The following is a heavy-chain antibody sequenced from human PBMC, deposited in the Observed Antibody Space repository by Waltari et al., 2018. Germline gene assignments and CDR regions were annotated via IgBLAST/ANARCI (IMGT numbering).Heavy chain of an antibody. V-gene: IGHV4-59*11. J-gene: IGHJ3*02. CDR3: ARDSPGAFDI. Sequence: QVQLQESGPGLVKTSETLSLTCTVSGGSISSHYWSWSRQPPGKGLEWIGYIYYRGSTNYNPSLKSRVTISVDTSKNQFSLKLSSVTAADTAVYYCARDSPGAFDIWGQGTMVTVSS. CDR1: GGSISSHY. CDR2: IYYRGST.